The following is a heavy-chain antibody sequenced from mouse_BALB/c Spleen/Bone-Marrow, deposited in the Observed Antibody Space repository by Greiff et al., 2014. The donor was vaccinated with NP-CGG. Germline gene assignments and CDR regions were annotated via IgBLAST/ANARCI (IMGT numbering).Heavy chain of an antibody. J-gene: IGHJ2*01. V-gene: IGHV5-6-2*01. D-gene: IGHD2-2*01. CDR3: ARHRQWLSPFDY. Sequence: EVQLQESGGGLVKLGGSLKLSCAASGFTFSNYYMSWVRQTPEKRLELVAAINTNGGNTFYPDTVKGRFTISRDNAKNTLYLQMSSLKSEDSALYYCARHRQWLSPFDYWGQGTTLTVSS. CDR2: INTNGGNT. CDR1: GFTFSNYY.